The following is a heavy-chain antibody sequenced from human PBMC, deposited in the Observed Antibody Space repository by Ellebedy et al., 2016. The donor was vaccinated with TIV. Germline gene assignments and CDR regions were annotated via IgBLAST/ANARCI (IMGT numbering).Heavy chain of an antibody. CDR3: AEGRSGWYYFDY. D-gene: IGHD6-19*01. J-gene: IGHJ4*02. CDR1: GGSFSGYY. CDR2: INQSGRA. V-gene: IGHV4-34*01. Sequence: SETLSLTCAAYGGSFSGYYWSWVRQPPGKGLEWIGEINQSGRATYNPSLKGRVTISADMSKNQFSLRLTSVTAADTAVYYCAEGRSGWYYFDYWGQGTLVTVSS.